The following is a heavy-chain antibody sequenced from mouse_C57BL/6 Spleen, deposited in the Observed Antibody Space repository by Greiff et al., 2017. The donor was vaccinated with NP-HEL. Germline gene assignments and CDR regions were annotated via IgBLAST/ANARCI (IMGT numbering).Heavy chain of an antibody. CDR2: INPNNGGT. CDR1: GYTFTDYN. D-gene: IGHD1-1*01. V-gene: IGHV1-18*01. J-gene: IGHJ4*01. Sequence: DVKLQESGPELVKPGASVKIPCKASGYTFTDYNMDWVKQSHGKSLEWIGDINPNNGGTIYNQKFKGKATLTVDKSSSTAYMELRSLTSEDTAVYYCAREGLGITTVVGAMDYWGQGTSVTVSS. CDR3: AREGLGITTVVGAMDY.